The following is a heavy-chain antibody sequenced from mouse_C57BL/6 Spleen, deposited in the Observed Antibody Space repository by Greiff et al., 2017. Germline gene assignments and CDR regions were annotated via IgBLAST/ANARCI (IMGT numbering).Heavy chain of an antibody. CDR2: IDPENGDT. CDR1: GFNIKDDY. Sequence: EVKLQESGAELVRPGASVKLSCTASGFNIKDDYMHWVKQRPEQGLEWIGWIDPENGDTEYASKFQGKATITADTASNTAYLQLSSLTSEEPAVYYCTTRWFLPFDYWGQGTTLTVSS. CDR3: TTRWFLPFDY. J-gene: IGHJ2*01. D-gene: IGHD2-3*01. V-gene: IGHV14-4*01.